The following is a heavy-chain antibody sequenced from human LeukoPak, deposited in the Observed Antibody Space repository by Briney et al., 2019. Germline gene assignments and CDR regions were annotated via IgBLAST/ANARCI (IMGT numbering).Heavy chain of an antibody. V-gene: IGHV3-64*01. CDR1: GFTFSRHA. Sequence: GRSLRLSSAASGFTFSRHAMHWVRQAPGKGLEYVSAISSNGGSTYYANSVKGRFTISRDNSKNTLYLQMGGLRAEDMAVYYCAREAVGAAIDYWGQGTLVTVSS. CDR3: AREAVGAAIDY. CDR2: ISSNGGST. J-gene: IGHJ4*02. D-gene: IGHD1-26*01.